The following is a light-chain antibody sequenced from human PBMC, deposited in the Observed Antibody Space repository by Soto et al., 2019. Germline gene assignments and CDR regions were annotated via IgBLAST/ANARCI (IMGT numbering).Light chain of an antibody. CDR1: QSISRW. CDR3: QQYENLPT. V-gene: IGKV1-5*01. CDR2: DAS. Sequence: RTQSPSTLSASVGDRVTITCRASQSISRWLAWYQQKPGKAPKVLIWDASSLQRGVPSRFRGSGSGTDFTFTISRLQPEDIATYYCQQYENLPTFGQGTRLEIK. J-gene: IGKJ5*01.